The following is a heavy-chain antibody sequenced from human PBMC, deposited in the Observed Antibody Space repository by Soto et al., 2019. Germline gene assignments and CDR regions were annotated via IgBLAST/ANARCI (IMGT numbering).Heavy chain of an antibody. J-gene: IGHJ3*02. CDR1: GFTFSSDT. Sequence: PGGSLRLSCAASGFTFSSDTMTWVRQAPGERLEWVSSIVGSGDNTYYADSVKGRFTISRDNSKTTLYLQMNSLRAEDTAVYYCAKYYYGSGSIRAFDIWGQGTMVTVSS. D-gene: IGHD3-10*01. CDR2: IVGSGDNT. CDR3: AKYYYGSGSIRAFDI. V-gene: IGHV3-23*01.